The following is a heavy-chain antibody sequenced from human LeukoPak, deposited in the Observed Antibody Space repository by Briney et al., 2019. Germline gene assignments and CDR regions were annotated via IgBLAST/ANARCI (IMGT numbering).Heavy chain of an antibody. V-gene: IGHV3-23*01. J-gene: IGHJ4*02. CDR3: AKGHYYGSGSLDY. Sequence: GGSLRLSCAASGFTFSSYGMSWVRQAPGKGLEWVSVIGGRDGSTYYADSVKGRFTISRDNSKNTLYVQMNSLRAEDTAVYYCAKGHYYGSGSLDYWGQGTLVTVSS. D-gene: IGHD3-10*01. CDR1: GFTFSSYG. CDR2: IGGRDGST.